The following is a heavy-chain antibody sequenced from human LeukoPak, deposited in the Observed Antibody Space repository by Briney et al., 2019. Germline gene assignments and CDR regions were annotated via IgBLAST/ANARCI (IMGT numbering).Heavy chain of an antibody. CDR3: AISGSYQPVDY. CDR2: ISSSGSTI. V-gene: IGHV3-11*01. Sequence: PGGSLRLSCAASGFTFSDYYMSWIRQAPGKGLEWVSYISSSGSTIYYADSVKGRFTISRGNAKNSPYLQMNSLRAEDTAVYYCAISGSYQPVDYWGQGTLVTVSS. J-gene: IGHJ4*02. D-gene: IGHD1-26*01. CDR1: GFTFSDYY.